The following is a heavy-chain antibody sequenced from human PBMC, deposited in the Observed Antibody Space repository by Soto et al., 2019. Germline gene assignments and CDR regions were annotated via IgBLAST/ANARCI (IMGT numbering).Heavy chain of an antibody. CDR3: TRDYYDNSGISYGIDV. CDR1: GFTFSGYA. V-gene: IGHV3-49*03. Sequence: PGGSLRLSCTASGFTFSGYAMSWFRQAPGKGLEWVGFIRGKGYGATTAYAASVKGTFTITRDNYKSIDSVQMNSQKTDDTAVYYCTRDYYDNSGISYGIDVWGQGTPVTVSS. D-gene: IGHD3-22*01. J-gene: IGHJ6*02. CDR2: IRGKGYGATT.